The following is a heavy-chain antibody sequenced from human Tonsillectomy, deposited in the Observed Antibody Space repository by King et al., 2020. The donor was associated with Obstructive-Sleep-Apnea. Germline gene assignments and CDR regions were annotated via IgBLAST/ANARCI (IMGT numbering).Heavy chain of an antibody. V-gene: IGHV4-4*07. CDR3: ARGRQIGGSGWFRFDY. CDR1: GGSISSYY. CDR2: IYTSGST. D-gene: IGHD6-19*01. J-gene: IGHJ4*02. Sequence: QLQESGPGLVKPSETLSLTCTVSGGSISSYYWSWIRQPAGKGLEWIGRIYTSGSTNYNPSLESRVTMSVDTSKNQFSLNLSSVTAADTAIYYCARGRQIGGSGWFRFDYWGQGTLVTVSS.